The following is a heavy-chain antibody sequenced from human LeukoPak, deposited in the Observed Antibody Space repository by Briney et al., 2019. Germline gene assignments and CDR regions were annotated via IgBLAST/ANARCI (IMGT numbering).Heavy chain of an antibody. D-gene: IGHD1-26*01. CDR1: GLTFSGYW. Sequence: GGSLKLSCAASGLTFSGYWMHWVRQAPGKGLVWVSRINTDGSTTTYADSLKGRFTISRDNAKNTLYLQMNSLRAEDTAVYYCARGYSGTYRSDYWGQGTLVTVSS. CDR3: ARGYSGTYRSDY. J-gene: IGHJ4*02. CDR2: INTDGSTT. V-gene: IGHV3-74*01.